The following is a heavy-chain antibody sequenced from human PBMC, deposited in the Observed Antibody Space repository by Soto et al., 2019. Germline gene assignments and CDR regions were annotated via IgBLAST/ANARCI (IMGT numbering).Heavy chain of an antibody. D-gene: IGHD4-17*01. CDR2: INHSGST. Sequence: SETLSLTCAVYGGSFSGYYWSWIRQPPGKGLEWIGEINHSGSTNYNPSLKSRVTISVDTSKNQFSLKLSSVTAADTAVYYCARGRADLAVTKSYYYYYYMDVWGKGTTVTVSS. V-gene: IGHV4-34*01. J-gene: IGHJ6*03. CDR3: ARGRADLAVTKSYYYYYYMDV. CDR1: GGSFSGYY.